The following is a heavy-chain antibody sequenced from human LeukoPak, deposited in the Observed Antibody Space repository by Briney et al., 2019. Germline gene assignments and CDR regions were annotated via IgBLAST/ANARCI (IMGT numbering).Heavy chain of an antibody. Sequence: PSETLSLTCTVSGGSISSSSYYWGWIRQPPGKGLEWIGSIYYSGSTYYNPSLKSRVTISVDASKNQFSLKLSPVTAADTAVYYCAFNYYDSSGYYYDYWGQGTLVTVSS. CDR3: AFNYYDSSGYYYDY. D-gene: IGHD3-22*01. CDR2: IYYSGST. CDR1: GGSISSSSYY. J-gene: IGHJ4*02. V-gene: IGHV4-39*01.